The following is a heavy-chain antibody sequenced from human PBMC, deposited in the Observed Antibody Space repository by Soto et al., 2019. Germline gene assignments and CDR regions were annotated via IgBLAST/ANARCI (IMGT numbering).Heavy chain of an antibody. Sequence: GASVKVSCKASGGTFSSYAISWVRQAPGQGLEWMGGIIPIFGTANYAQKFQGRVTITADESTSTAYMELSSPRSEDTAVYYCARASLAAASLFDPWGQGTLVTVSS. J-gene: IGHJ5*02. CDR1: GGTFSSYA. CDR2: IIPIFGTA. V-gene: IGHV1-69*13. CDR3: ARASLAAASLFDP. D-gene: IGHD6-13*01.